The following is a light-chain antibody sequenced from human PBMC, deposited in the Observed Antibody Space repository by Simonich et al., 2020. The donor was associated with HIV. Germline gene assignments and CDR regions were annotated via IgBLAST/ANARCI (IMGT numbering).Light chain of an antibody. Sequence: DIQLTQSPSFLSASVGDRVTITCRASQGISSYLAWYQQKPGKAPKLLIYKASTLESGIPSRFSGSGSGTEFTLTISSLQPDDFATYYCQQYNSDSPYTFGQGTKLEI. CDR1: QGISSY. J-gene: IGKJ2*01. CDR3: QQYNSDSPYT. CDR2: KAS. V-gene: IGKV1-9*01.